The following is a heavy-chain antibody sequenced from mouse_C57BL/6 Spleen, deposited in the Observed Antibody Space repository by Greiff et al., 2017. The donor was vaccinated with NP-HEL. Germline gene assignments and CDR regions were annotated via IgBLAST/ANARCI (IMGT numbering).Heavy chain of an antibody. D-gene: IGHD4-1*01. J-gene: IGHJ2*01. CDR1: GFTFTDYY. CDR3: ARWVGSFDY. CDR2: IRNKANGYTT. Sequence: DVMLVESGGGLVQPGGSLSLSCAASGFTFTDYYMSWVRQPPGKALEWLGFIRNKANGYTTEYSASVKGRFTISRDNSQSILYLQMNALRAEDSATYYCARWVGSFDYWGQGTTLTVSS. V-gene: IGHV7-3*01.